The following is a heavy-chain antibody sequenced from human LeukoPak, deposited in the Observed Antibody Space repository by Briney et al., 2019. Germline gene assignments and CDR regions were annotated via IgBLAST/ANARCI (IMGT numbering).Heavy chain of an antibody. D-gene: IGHD3-9*01. CDR2: ISGSGGST. Sequence: GGSLRLSCAASGFTFSSYAMNWVRQAPGKGLEWVSAISGSGGSTYYADSVKGRFTISRDNSKNTLYLQMNSLRAEDTAVYYCAKDITIFFYYYYGMDVWGEGTTVTVSS. CDR3: AKDITIFFYYYYGMDV. J-gene: IGHJ6*04. CDR1: GFTFSSYA. V-gene: IGHV3-23*01.